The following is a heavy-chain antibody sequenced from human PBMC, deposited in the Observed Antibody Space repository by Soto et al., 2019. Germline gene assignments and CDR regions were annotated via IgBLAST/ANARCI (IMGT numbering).Heavy chain of an antibody. D-gene: IGHD3-22*01. CDR1: GFTFSSYA. J-gene: IGHJ4*02. CDR2: ISGSGGST. CDR3: AKDHSYDSSGYPYYFDY. V-gene: IGHV3-23*01. Sequence: PVGSLRLSCAASGFTFSSYAMSWVRQAPGKGLEWVSAISGSGGSTYYADSVKGRFTISRDNSKNTLYLQMNSLRAEDTAVYYCAKDHSYDSSGYPYYFDYWGQGTLVTVSS.